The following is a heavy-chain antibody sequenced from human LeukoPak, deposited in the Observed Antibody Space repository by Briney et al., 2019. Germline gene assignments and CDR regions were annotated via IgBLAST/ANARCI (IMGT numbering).Heavy chain of an antibody. V-gene: IGHV3-11*01. J-gene: IGHJ6*02. Sequence: GGSLRLSCAASGFTFSDYYISWIRQAPGKGLEWVSYISSSGSTIYYADSVKGRFTISRDNAKNSLYLQMNSLRAEDTAVYYCARETIFGVVITSPYYYYGMDVWGQGTTVTVSS. CDR1: GFTFSDYY. CDR2: ISSSGSTI. D-gene: IGHD3-3*01. CDR3: ARETIFGVVITSPYYYYGMDV.